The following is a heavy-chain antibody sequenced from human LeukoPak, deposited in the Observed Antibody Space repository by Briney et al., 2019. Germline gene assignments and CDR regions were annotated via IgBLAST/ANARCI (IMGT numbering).Heavy chain of an antibody. CDR3: ARGYCSGGSCYSGAFDI. Sequence: GGSLRLSCAASGFTFSSYSMNWVRQAPGKGLEWVSSISSSSSYISYADTVKGRFTISRDNAKNSLYLPMNSLRAEDTAVYYCARGYCSGGSCYSGAFDIWGQGTMVTVSS. CDR2: ISSSSSYI. V-gene: IGHV3-21*01. J-gene: IGHJ3*02. CDR1: GFTFSSYS. D-gene: IGHD2-15*01.